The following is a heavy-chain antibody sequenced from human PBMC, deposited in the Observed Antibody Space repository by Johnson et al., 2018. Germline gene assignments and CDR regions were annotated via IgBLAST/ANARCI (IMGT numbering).Heavy chain of an antibody. J-gene: IGHJ3*02. D-gene: IGHD6-19*01. CDR3: AREGGDGDSSAKDAFDI. V-gene: IGHV3-30-3*01. Sequence: QVQLVQSGGGVVQPGRSLRLSCAASGFTFSSYAMHWVRQAPGKGLEWVAFISYDGSNKYYADSVKGRFTISRDNSKNTLYLQLNSLRAEDTALYYSAREGGDGDSSAKDAFDIWGQGTMVTVSS. CDR2: ISYDGSNK. CDR1: GFTFSSYA.